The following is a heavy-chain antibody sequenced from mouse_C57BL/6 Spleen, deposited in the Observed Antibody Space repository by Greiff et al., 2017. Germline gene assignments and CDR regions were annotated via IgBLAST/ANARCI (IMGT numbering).Heavy chain of an antibody. CDR1: GYTFTSYW. V-gene: IGHV1-72*01. J-gene: IGHJ2*01. CDR3: AGGSSSYDDNIDY. D-gene: IGHD1-1*01. CDR2: IDPNSGGT. Sequence: VQLQQPGAELVKPGASVKLSCKASGYTFTSYWMHWVKQRPGRGLEWIGRIDPNSGGTKYNEKFKSKATLTVDKPYSTAYMQLSSLTCKNSADEFCAGGSSSYDDNIDYWGQGTTLTVSS.